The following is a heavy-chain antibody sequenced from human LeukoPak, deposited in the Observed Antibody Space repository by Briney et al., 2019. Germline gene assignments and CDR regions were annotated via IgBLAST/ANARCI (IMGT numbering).Heavy chain of an antibody. J-gene: IGHJ4*02. V-gene: IGHV3-7*04. D-gene: IGHD3-10*01. Sequence: AGGSLRLSCAASGFTFSYYWMNWVRQAPGKGLEWVANIKHDGSEKYYVDSVKGRFTISRDNAKNSLSLQMNSLNVDDTGVYFCTRDALFGSGRTHLDFWSQGTLVSVSS. CDR3: TRDALFGSGRTHLDF. CDR1: GFTFSYYW. CDR2: IKHDGSEK.